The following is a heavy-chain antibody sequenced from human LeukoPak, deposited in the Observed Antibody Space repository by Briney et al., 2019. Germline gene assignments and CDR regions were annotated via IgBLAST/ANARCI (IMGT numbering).Heavy chain of an antibody. CDR2: IYHSGST. J-gene: IGHJ4*02. V-gene: IGHV4-30-2*01. CDR1: GGSISSGGYS. CDR3: ARGPGGSGSYLPYYFDY. D-gene: IGHD3-10*01. Sequence: KSSETLSLTCAVSGGSISSGGYSWSWIRHPQGKGLEWIGYIYHSGSTYYNPSLKSRVTISVDRSKNQFSLKLSSVTAADTAVYYCARGPGGSGSYLPYYFDYWGQGTLVTVSS.